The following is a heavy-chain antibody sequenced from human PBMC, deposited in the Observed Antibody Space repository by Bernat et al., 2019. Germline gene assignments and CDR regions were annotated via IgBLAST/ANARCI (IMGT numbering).Heavy chain of an antibody. D-gene: IGHD1-26*01. J-gene: IGHJ4*02. Sequence: QVQLVESGGGVVQPERSLRLSCAASGFSFSSYAMHWVRQAPGKGLEWVAIISYDGRNKFYADSVKGRFTISRDNSKNTLYLQMNSLRAEDTAVYYCARDGEQGGRGYSFDYWGQGTLVTVSS. CDR2: ISYDGRNK. CDR1: GFSFSSYA. CDR3: ARDGEQGGRGYSFDY. V-gene: IGHV3-30*04.